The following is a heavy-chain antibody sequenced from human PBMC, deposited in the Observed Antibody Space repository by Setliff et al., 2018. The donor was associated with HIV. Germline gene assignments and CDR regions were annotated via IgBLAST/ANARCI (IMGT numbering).Heavy chain of an antibody. D-gene: IGHD3-22*01. CDR3: ARDRIEVLADSPHDVFDI. Sequence: SETLSLTCAVSSDSVSGYYWSWIRQPAGRGLEWIGRVHNSAGSNYNPSLKSRVTMSVDTAKNQLSLKLTAVSAADTAVYYCARDRIEVLADSPHDVFDIWGRGIMVTVSS. CDR1: SDSVSGYY. V-gene: IGHV4-4*07. CDR2: VHNSAGS. J-gene: IGHJ3*02.